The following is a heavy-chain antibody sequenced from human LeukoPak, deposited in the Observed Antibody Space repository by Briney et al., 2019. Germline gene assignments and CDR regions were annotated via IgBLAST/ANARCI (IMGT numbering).Heavy chain of an antibody. CDR2: VSGSGASA. V-gene: IGHV3-23*01. J-gene: IGHJ4*02. D-gene: IGHD2-21*02. CDR1: GFTFSNFA. CDR3: AKSPVVTTTRAADY. Sequence: GGSLRLSCATSGFTFSNFAMNWVRQSPRKGLEWVSSVSGSGASAFYADSVKGRFTISRDNSKNTLYLQMSNLRAEDTAIYYCAKSPVVTTTRAADYWGQGALVTVTS.